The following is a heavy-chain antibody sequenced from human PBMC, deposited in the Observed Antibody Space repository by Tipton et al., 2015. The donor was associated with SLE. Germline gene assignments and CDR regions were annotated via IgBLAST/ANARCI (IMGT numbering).Heavy chain of an antibody. Sequence: VQLVQSGAEVKKPGESLKISCKVSGFSFLTFYIGWVRQMPGKGLEWMGIVYPGDSDARYSPSFQGQVIMSADKSINTAYLHWSSLKASDTAIYYCARRNGYNPPYFDYWGQGTLVTVSS. D-gene: IGHD5-24*01. CDR1: GFSFLTFY. J-gene: IGHJ4*02. CDR2: VYPGDSDA. V-gene: IGHV5-51*03. CDR3: ARRNGYNPPYFDY.